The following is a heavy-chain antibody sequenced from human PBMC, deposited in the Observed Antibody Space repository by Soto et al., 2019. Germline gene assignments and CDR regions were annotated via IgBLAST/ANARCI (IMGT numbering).Heavy chain of an antibody. Sequence: TLSLTCPVSGGSISRSSYYWGWIRQPPGKGLEWIGSIYYSGSTYYNPSLKSRVTISVDTFKNQFSLKLSSVTAADTAVYYCARHSREGSSSSWYIAYFDYWGQGTLVTVSS. CDR2: IYYSGST. J-gene: IGHJ4*02. CDR1: GGSISRSSYY. V-gene: IGHV4-39*01. D-gene: IGHD6-13*01. CDR3: ARHSREGSSSSWYIAYFDY.